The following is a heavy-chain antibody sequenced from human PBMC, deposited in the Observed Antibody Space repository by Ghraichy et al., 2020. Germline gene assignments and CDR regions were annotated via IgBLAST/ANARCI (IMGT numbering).Heavy chain of an antibody. Sequence: ASVKVSCKASGYTYTSYPLNWVRQAPGQGLEWMGWINTNTGNPTYAQGFTGRFVFSLDTSVSTAYLQISSLKPEDTAMYYCARGDFWSSYLQYFDYWGQGTLVTVSS. V-gene: IGHV7-4-1*02. CDR2: INTNTGNP. D-gene: IGHD3-3*01. CDR1: GYTYTSYP. J-gene: IGHJ4*02. CDR3: ARGDFWSSYLQYFDY.